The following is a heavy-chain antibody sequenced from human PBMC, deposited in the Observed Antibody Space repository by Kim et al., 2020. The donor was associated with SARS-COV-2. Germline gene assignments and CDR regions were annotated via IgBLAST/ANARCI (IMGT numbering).Heavy chain of an antibody. J-gene: IGHJ6*02. V-gene: IGHV4-39*01. CDR2: T. Sequence: TCYTPSLKSRVTLSVGTAKNQFSLKLSSVTAADTAVYYSARLPKYGMDVWGQGTTVTVSS. CDR3: ARLPKYGMDV.